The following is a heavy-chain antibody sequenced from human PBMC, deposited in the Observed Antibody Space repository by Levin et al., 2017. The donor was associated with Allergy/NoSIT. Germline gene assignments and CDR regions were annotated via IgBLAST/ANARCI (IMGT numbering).Heavy chain of an antibody. Sequence: SGPTLVKPPETLTLTCTVSGFSLSNARMGVSWIRQPPGKALEWLAHIFSNDEKSYSTSLKSRLTISKDTSKSQVVLTMTNMDPVDTATYYCARIFRNSSGYYVDAFDIWGQGTMVTVSS. D-gene: IGHD3-22*01. CDR2: IFSNDEK. V-gene: IGHV2-26*01. CDR1: GFSLSNARMG. CDR3: ARIFRNSSGYYVDAFDI. J-gene: IGHJ3*02.